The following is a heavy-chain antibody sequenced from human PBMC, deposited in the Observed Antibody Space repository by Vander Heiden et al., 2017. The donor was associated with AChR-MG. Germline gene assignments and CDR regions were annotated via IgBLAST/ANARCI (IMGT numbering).Heavy chain of an antibody. CDR3: AKMGSGTYPYYYYGMDV. CDR2: IGGSGGGT. Sequence: EVQLLESGGGLVQPGGSLRLSCAASGFTFSSYAMSWVRQAPGKGLGWVATIGGSGGGTYYADSVKGRFTISRDNSKNTLYLQMNSLRAEDTAVYYCAKMGSGTYPYYYYGMDVWGQGTTVAVSS. D-gene: IGHD1-26*01. J-gene: IGHJ6*02. V-gene: IGHV3-23*01. CDR1: GFTFSSYA.